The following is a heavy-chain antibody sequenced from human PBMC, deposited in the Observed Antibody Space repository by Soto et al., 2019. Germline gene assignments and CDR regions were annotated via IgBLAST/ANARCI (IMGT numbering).Heavy chain of an antibody. Sequence: SLRLSCAASGFTVSSNYMSWVRQAPGKGLEWVSVIYSGGSTYYADSVKGRFTISRDNSKNTLYLQMNSLRAEDTAVYYCARYNWNYAASDYWGQGTLVTVSS. D-gene: IGHD1-7*01. CDR1: GFTVSSNY. CDR3: ARYNWNYAASDY. CDR2: IYSGGST. J-gene: IGHJ4*02. V-gene: IGHV3-53*01.